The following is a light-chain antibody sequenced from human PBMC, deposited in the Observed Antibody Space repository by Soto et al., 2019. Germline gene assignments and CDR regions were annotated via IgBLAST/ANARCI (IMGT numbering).Light chain of an antibody. CDR1: QDISSY. J-gene: IGKJ4*01. CDR3: QQRSNWPLT. V-gene: IGKV3-11*01. CDR2: DAS. Sequence: EIVLTQSPATLSLSPGERATLSCRASQDISSYLAWYQQMPGQAPRLLISDASTRATGSPARFSGSGSGTDFTLTISSLEPEDFAVYYCQQRSNWPLTFGGGTKVEIK.